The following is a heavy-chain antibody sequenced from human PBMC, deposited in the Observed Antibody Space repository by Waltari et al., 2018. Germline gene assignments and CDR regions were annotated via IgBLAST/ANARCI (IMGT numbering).Heavy chain of an antibody. J-gene: IGHJ3*02. Sequence: EVQLVESGGGLVQPGGSLRLSCAASGFTFSSYSMNWVRQAPGKGIEWVSYSMSSSSTRYYADSVKSRFTISRDNGKNSLYLQMKSLRAEDTAVYYCAREGGVATVSAFDIWGQGTMVTVSS. CDR3: AREGGVATVSAFDI. CDR1: GFTFSSYS. V-gene: IGHV3-48*04. CDR2: SMSSSSTR. D-gene: IGHD5-12*01.